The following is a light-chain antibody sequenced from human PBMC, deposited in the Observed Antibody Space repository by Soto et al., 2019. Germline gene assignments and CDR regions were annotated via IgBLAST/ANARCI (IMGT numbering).Light chain of an antibody. V-gene: IGKV3-20*01. CDR3: LLYGSFSRYL. J-gene: IGKJ2*01. CDR1: QSVSSSY. Sequence: EIVLTQSPGTLSLSRGERASLSCRASQSVSSSYLAWYQQKPGQAPRLLIYGASSRPTGIPDRFSGSGAGAQVCLTISSLGPEDCGVDYCLLYGSFSRYLFGPGTKLEIK. CDR2: GAS.